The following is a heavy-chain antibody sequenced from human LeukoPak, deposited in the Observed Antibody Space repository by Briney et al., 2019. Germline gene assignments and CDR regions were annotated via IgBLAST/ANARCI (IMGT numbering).Heavy chain of an antibody. CDR3: VRGSVAAYTSPFDY. CDR2: VNSDGRSV. V-gene: IGHV3-74*01. Sequence: GGSLRLSSAASGFTFSNHWTHWVRQAPGKGLVWVSLVNSDGRSVNYADSVKGRFTISRDNAKNTLYLQMTSLRVEDTAVYYCVRGSVAAYTSPFDYWGQGTLVAVSS. CDR1: GFTFSNHW. D-gene: IGHD6-19*01. J-gene: IGHJ4*02.